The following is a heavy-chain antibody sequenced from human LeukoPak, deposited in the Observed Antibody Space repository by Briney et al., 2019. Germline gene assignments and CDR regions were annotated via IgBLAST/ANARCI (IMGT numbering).Heavy chain of an antibody. CDR1: GFTFSSYE. CDR3: ARAHYYPPPDHYYGMDV. Sequence: GGSLRLSCAASGFTFSSYEMNWVRQAPGKGLEWVSYISSSGSTIYYADSVKGRFTISRDNAKNSLYLQMNSLRAEDTAVYYCARAHYYPPPDHYYGMDVWGQGTTVTVSS. V-gene: IGHV3-48*03. J-gene: IGHJ6*02. D-gene: IGHD1-26*01. CDR2: ISSSGSTI.